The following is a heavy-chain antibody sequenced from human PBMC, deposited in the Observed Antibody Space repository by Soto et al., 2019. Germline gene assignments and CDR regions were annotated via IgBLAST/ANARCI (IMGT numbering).Heavy chain of an antibody. V-gene: IGHV3-64*01. D-gene: IGHD1-20*01. CDR2: ISPDGDDT. J-gene: IGHJ4*02. CDR1: GFIFSRCA. CDR3: AARIIADNDY. Sequence: GGSLRLSCAASGFIFSRCAMHWVRQAPGKGLEFISAISPDGDDTYYGNSVKGRFTISRDNSRDTLYLQMGSLRAEDMAVYYCAARIIADNDYWGQGTQVTVSS.